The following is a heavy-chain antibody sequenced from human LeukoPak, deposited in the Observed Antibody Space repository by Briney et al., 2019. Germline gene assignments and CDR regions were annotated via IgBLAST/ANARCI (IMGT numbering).Heavy chain of an antibody. Sequence: SVKVSCKASGGTFSSYAISWVRQAPGQGLEWMGGIIPISGTANYAQKFQGRVTITADKSTSTAYMELSSLRSEDTAVYYCARETVSSGYGMDVWGKGTTVTVSS. D-gene: IGHD6-19*01. CDR2: IIPISGTA. V-gene: IGHV1-69*06. J-gene: IGHJ6*04. CDR3: ARETVSSGYGMDV. CDR1: GGTFSSYA.